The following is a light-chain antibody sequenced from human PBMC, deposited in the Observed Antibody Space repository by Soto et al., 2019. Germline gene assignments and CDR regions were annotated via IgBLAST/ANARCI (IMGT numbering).Light chain of an antibody. CDR2: DVS. CDR3: CSYAGSYTFA. J-gene: IGLJ1*01. V-gene: IGLV2-11*01. Sequence: QSVLTQPRSVSGSPGQSVTISCTGTSSDVGGYNYVSWYQQHPGKAPKLVIYDVSKRPSGVPDRFSGSKSGNTASLTISGLQAEDEADYYCCSYAGSYTFAFGTGTKVTVL. CDR1: SSDVGGYNY.